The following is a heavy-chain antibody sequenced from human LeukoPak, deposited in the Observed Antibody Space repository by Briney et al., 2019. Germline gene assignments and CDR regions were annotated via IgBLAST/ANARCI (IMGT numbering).Heavy chain of an antibody. J-gene: IGHJ4*02. Sequence: ASVKVSCKASGYTFTSYGISWVRQAPGQGLEWMGWISAYNGNTNYAQKLQGRVTITTDNSTNTAYMQMKSLRSDDTAVYYCARDAVAGAAYFYYWGQGTLVTLSS. CDR2: ISAYNGNT. V-gene: IGHV1-18*01. CDR1: GYTFTSYG. D-gene: IGHD6-19*01. CDR3: ARDAVAGAAYFYY.